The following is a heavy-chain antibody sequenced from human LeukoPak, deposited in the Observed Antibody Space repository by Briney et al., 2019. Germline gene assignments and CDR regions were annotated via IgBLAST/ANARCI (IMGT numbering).Heavy chain of an antibody. V-gene: IGHV3-15*01. J-gene: IGHJ6*03. CDR1: GFTFSNAW. Sequence: GGSLRLSCAASGFTFSNAWMSWVRQAPGKGLEWVGRIKSKTDGGTTDYAAPVKGRFTISRDDSKNTLYLQMNSLKTEDTAVYYCTTVGSYDSSGYPSIYYYYYYMDVWGKGTTVTVSS. CDR2: IKSKTDGGTT. CDR3: TTVGSYDSSGYPSIYYYYYYMDV. D-gene: IGHD3-22*01.